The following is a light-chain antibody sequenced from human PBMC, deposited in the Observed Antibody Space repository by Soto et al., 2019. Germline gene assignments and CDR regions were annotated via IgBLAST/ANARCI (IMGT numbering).Light chain of an antibody. Sequence: ESVCMQSPGTVSLYPGERATRSCRARQTVSGNYLAWYQQKPGQAPRLLICGASTRATGIPDRFSGSGSGTDFTLTISILEPEAAVVYSSQHCDSSPWTFGQGTKVDI. J-gene: IGKJ1*01. CDR2: GAS. CDR3: QHCDSSPWT. V-gene: IGKV3-20*01. CDR1: QTVSGNY.